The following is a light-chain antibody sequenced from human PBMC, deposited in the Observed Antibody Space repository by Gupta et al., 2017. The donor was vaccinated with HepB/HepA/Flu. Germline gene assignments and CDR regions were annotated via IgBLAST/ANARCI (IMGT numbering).Light chain of an antibody. V-gene: IGLV2-23*02. CDR2: EVS. CDR3: CSYAGSSTYV. J-gene: IGLJ1*01. CDR1: SSDVGRYNL. Sequence: QSALTQPASVSGSPGQSITIPCTGTSSDVGRYNLVSWYQQHPGKAPKVMIYEVSKRPSGVSNRFSGSKSGNTASLTISRLQAEDEADYYCCSYAGSSTYVFGTGTKVTVL.